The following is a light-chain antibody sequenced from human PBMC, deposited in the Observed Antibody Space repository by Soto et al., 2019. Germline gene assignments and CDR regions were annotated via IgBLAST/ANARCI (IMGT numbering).Light chain of an antibody. CDR2: DDN. V-gene: IGLV1-51*01. CDR3: GSWDSSLSAYV. CDR1: SSNIGGNS. J-gene: IGLJ1*01. Sequence: QAVVTQPPSVSAAPGQKVTISCSGSSSNIGGNSVSWYQQFPGTAPKLLIYDDNKRPSGIPDRFSGSKSGTSATLGITGFQTGDEADYYCGSWDSSLSAYVFGTGTKLTVL.